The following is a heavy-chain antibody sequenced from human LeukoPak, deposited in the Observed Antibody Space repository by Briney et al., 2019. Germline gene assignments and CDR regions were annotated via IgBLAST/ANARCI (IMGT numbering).Heavy chain of an antibody. CDR1: GFTFSNAW. D-gene: IGHD2-15*01. CDR3: TTATVGYCSGGSCYRYNWFDP. J-gene: IGHJ5*02. Sequence: PGGSLRLSCAASGFTFSNAWMSWVRQAPGKGLEWVGRIKSKTDSGTTDYAAPVKGRFTISRDDSKNTLYLQMNSLKTEDTAVYYCTTATVGYCSGGSCYRYNWFDPWGQGTLVTVSS. CDR2: IKSKTDSGTT. V-gene: IGHV3-15*01.